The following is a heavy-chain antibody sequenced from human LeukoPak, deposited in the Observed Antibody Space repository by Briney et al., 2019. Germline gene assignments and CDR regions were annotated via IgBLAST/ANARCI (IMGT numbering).Heavy chain of an antibody. J-gene: IGHJ4*02. CDR2: ISGSGGST. D-gene: IGHD5-18*01. V-gene: IGHV3-23*01. CDR1: GFTFSSYG. CDR3: AKGDSYGYGYYFDY. Sequence: PGGSLRLSCAASGFTFSSYGMSWVRQAPGKGLEWVSAISGSGGSTYYADSVKGWFTISRDNSKNTLYLQMNSLRAEDTAVYYCAKGDSYGYGYYFDYWGQGTLVTVSS.